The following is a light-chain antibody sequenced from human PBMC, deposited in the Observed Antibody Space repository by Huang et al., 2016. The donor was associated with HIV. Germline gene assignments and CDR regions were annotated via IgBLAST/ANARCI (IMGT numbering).Light chain of an antibody. V-gene: IGKV3-15*01. Sequence: EIVMTQSPATPSVSPGERATLSCRASQRISTNLAWYQQKPGQAPRRLIHGASTRATGIPARFSCSGSGTEFTLTITSLHSEDFAVYYCQQYNNWPPWTFGQGTKVEIK. CDR2: GAS. CDR1: QRISTN. CDR3: QQYNNWPPWT. J-gene: IGKJ1*01.